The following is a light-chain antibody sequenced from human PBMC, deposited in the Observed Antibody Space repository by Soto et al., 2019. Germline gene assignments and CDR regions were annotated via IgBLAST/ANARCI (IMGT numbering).Light chain of an antibody. CDR1: QSVTNRY. V-gene: IGKV3-20*01. J-gene: IGKJ2*01. CDR2: GIS. Sequence: ESLLSQSPGTLSLSPGERATLSCRASQSVTNRYFAWYQQRPGQAPRLLIYGISNRATGIPDRFSGSGSGTDFTLTISRLEPEDFVVYYCQQYSSLPHTFGQGTKVDIK. CDR3: QQYSSLPHT.